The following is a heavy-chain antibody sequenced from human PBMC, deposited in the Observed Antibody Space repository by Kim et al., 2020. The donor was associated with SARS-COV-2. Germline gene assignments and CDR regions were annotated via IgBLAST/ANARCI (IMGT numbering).Heavy chain of an antibody. D-gene: IGHD3-22*01. J-gene: IGHJ6*02. CDR2: IIPILGIA. CDR1: GGTFSSYA. CDR3: ASPDDSQGYYYYGMDV. V-gene: IGHV1-69*04. Sequence: SVKVSCKASGGTFSSYAISWVRQAPGQGLEWMGRIIPILGIANYAQKFQGRVTITADKSTSTAYMELSSLRSEDTAVYYCASPDDSQGYYYYGMDVWGQ.